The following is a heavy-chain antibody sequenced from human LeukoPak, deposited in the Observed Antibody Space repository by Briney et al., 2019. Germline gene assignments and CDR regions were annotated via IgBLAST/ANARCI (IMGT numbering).Heavy chain of an antibody. Sequence: GGSLRLSCAASGFTFDDYAMHWVRQAPGKGLEWVSGISWNSGSIGYADSVKGRFTISRDNAKNPLYLQMNSLRAEDTALYYCAKTTPNQGSSGYYIDYWGQGTLVTVSS. CDR1: GFTFDDYA. CDR3: AKTTPNQGSSGYYIDY. CDR2: ISWNSGSI. J-gene: IGHJ4*02. D-gene: IGHD3-22*01. V-gene: IGHV3-9*01.